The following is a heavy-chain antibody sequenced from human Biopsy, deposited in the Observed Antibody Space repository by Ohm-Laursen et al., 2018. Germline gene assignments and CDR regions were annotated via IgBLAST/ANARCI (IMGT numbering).Heavy chain of an antibody. CDR2: ISYDGSGE. CDR1: GFTFSSYA. CDR3: ARDGKRWDYSTYFSWHFDL. Sequence: SLRLSCTAAGFTFSSYAMHWVRQAPGKGLEWVAVISYDGSGEYYADSLQGRFIISRDNPKNTVDLQMNSLRAEDTAVYFCARDGKRWDYSTYFSWHFDLWGRGTLVTVSS. V-gene: IGHV3-30*03. J-gene: IGHJ2*01. D-gene: IGHD4-11*01.